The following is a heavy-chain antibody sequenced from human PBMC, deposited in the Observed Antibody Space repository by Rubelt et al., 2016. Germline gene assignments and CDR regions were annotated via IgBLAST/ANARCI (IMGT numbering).Heavy chain of an antibody. CDR3: ASGGGSYAVDF. Sequence: VHLLESGGGLVQPGGSLRLSCAASGFTFSSYALSWVSLAPGKGLEWIGEINYSGSTNYNPSLKSRVTMSLDTSKNQFSLKLSSVTAADTAIYYWASGGGSYAVDFWGQGTLVTVSS. J-gene: IGHJ4*02. CDR2: INYSGST. D-gene: IGHD1-26*01. V-gene: IGHV4-34*01. CDR1: GFTFSSYA.